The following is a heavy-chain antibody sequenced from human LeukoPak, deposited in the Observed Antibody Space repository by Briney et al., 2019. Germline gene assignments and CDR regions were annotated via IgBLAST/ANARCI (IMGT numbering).Heavy chain of an antibody. D-gene: IGHD4-11*01. CDR2: IQTSGST. CDR1: GGSISSYY. V-gene: IGHV4-4*07. J-gene: IGHJ4*02. Sequence: SETPSLTCTFSGGSISSYYWSWIRQPAGKGLEWIGRIQTSGSTNYNPSLKSRVTMSVDTSKNQVSLKLSSVTAADTAVYYCARGISNPVHIDYWGQGTLVTVSS. CDR3: ARGISNPVHIDY.